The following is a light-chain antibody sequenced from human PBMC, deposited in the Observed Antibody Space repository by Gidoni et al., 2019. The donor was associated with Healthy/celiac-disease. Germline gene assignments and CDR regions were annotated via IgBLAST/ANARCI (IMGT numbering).Light chain of an antibody. CDR3: SSYTSSSTLVV. V-gene: IGLV2-14*01. CDR2: EVS. Sequence: QSALTQPASVSDSPVQSITISCTGTSSDVGGYNYVSWYQQHPGKAPKLMIYEVSNRPSGVSNRFSGSKSGNTASLTISGLQAEDEADYYCSSYTSSSTLVVFGGGTKLTVL. CDR1: SSDVGGYNY. J-gene: IGLJ2*01.